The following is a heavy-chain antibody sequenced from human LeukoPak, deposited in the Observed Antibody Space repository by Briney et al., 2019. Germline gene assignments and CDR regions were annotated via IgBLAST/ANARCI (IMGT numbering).Heavy chain of an antibody. V-gene: IGHV4-34*01. Sequence: SETLSLTCAVYRGSSSGYYWTWIRQPPGMGLEWTGDLNGDGSTSYNPSLQTRVSISGDTSTNQVSLKLTSVSAADTAVYYCASPATGNRDGFDYWSQGTLVSVSS. CDR2: LNGDGST. CDR3: ASPATGNRDGFDY. D-gene: IGHD5-24*01. J-gene: IGHJ4*02. CDR1: RGSSSGYY.